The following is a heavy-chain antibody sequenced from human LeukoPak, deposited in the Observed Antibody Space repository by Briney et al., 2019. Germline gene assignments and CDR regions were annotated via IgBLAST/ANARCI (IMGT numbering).Heavy chain of an antibody. J-gene: IGHJ4*02. CDR1: GFTFSSYD. CDR3: ARVQRGISVALDY. CDR2: IGTAGDT. Sequence: GGSLRLSCAASGFTFSSYDMHWVRHATGKGLEWVSAIGTAGDTYYPGSVKGRFTISRDNSKNTLYLQMNSLRAEDTAVYHCARVQRGISVALDYWGQGTLATVSS. V-gene: IGHV3-13*01. D-gene: IGHD6-19*01.